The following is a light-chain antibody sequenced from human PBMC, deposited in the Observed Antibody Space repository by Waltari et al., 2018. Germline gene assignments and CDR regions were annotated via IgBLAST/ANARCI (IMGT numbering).Light chain of an antibody. CDR1: SSDIGGHIH. V-gene: IGLV2-14*03. CDR2: NVH. J-gene: IGLJ2*01. Sequence: QSALTQPASVSGSPGQSIAISCTGTSSDIGGHIHVSWYQQHPGKAPKLIIYNVHNRPSGVSDRFSGSKSGNTASLTISGLQAEDEADYYCGSYRSGSTLVFGGGTRLTVL. CDR3: GSYRSGSTLV.